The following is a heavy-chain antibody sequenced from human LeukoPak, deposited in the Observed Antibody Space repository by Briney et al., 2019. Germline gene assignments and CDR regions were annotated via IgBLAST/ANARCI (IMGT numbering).Heavy chain of an antibody. V-gene: IGHV4-30-2*01. J-gene: IGHJ4*02. CDR3: ARESYGGSFDY. CDR2: IYHSGST. CDR1: GGSISSGGYS. D-gene: IGHD5-12*01. Sequence: NSSQTLSLTCAVSGGSISSGGYSWSWIRQPPGKGLEWIGYIYHSGSTYYNPSLKSRVTISVDRSKNQFSLKLSSVTAADTAVYYCARESYGGSFDYWGQGTLVTVSS.